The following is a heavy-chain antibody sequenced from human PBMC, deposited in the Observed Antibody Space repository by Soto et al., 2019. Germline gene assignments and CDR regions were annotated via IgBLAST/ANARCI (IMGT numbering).Heavy chain of an antibody. CDR2: IVVGSGNT. J-gene: IGHJ5*02. V-gene: IGHV1-58*01. CDR1: GFTFTSSA. Sequence: GASVKVSCKASGFTFTSSAVQSVRQARGQRLEWIGWIVVGSGNTNYAQKFQERVTITRDMSTSTAYMELSSLRSEDTAVYYCAADPPGPYYYDSSGYYYGNWFDPWGQGTLVTVSS. CDR3: AADPPGPYYYDSSGYYYGNWFDP. D-gene: IGHD3-22*01.